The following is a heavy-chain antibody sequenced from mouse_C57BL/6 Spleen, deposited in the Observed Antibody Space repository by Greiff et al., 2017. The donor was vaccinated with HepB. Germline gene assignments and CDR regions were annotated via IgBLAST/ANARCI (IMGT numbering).Heavy chain of an antibody. CDR3: TSPTVADWYFDV. J-gene: IGHJ1*03. V-gene: IGHV1-15*01. CDR2: IDPETGGT. CDR1: GYTFTDYE. Sequence: QVQLQQSGAELVRPGASVTLSCKASGYTFTDYEMHWVKQTPVHGLEWIGAIDPETGGTAYNQKFKGKAILTADKSSSTAYMELRSLTSEDSAVYYCTSPTVADWYFDVWGTGTTVTGSS. D-gene: IGHD1-1*01.